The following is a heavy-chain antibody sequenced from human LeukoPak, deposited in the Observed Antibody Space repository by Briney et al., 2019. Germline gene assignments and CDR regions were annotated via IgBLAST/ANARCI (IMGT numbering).Heavy chain of an antibody. CDR2: TSGSGDGT. D-gene: IGHD3-22*01. Sequence: GGSLRLSCAASGFTFSSYAMRWVRQAPGKGLEWVSATSGSGDGTFYADSVKGRFTISRDNSKNTLYLQMNSLRAEDTAIYYCAKLRDFFDSSGQFDYWGQGTLVTVSS. CDR1: GFTFSSYA. V-gene: IGHV3-23*01. J-gene: IGHJ4*02. CDR3: AKLRDFFDSSGQFDY.